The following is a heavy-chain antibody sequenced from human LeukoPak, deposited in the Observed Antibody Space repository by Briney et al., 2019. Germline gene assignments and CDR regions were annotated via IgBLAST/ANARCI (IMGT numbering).Heavy chain of an antibody. J-gene: IGHJ4*02. Sequence: GGSLRLSCAASGFTFSSYAMSWVRQAPGKGLEWVSAISGSGGSTYYADSVKGRFTISRDNSKNTLYLQMNSLRAEDTAVYYCAKKDSGDRGTGIFNYWGQGILVTVSS. CDR3: AKKDSGDRGTGIFNY. D-gene: IGHD4-17*01. CDR1: GFTFSSYA. V-gene: IGHV3-23*01. CDR2: ISGSGGST.